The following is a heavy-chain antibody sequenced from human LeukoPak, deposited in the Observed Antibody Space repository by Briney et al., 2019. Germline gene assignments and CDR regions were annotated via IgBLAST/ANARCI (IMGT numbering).Heavy chain of an antibody. J-gene: IGHJ4*02. CDR1: GFTFGDYA. D-gene: IGHD2-21*02. Sequence: GGSLRLSCTASGFTFGDYAMSWVRQAPGKGLEWVGFIRSKAYGGTTEYAASVKGRFTISRDDSKSIAYLQMNSLKTEDTAVYYCTRGSIRVRDVVTAIVYWGQGTLATVSS. V-gene: IGHV3-49*04. CDR3: TRGSIRVRDVVTAIVY. CDR2: IRSKAYGGTT.